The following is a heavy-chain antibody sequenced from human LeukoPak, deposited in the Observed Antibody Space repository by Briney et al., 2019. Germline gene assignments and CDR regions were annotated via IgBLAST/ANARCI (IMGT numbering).Heavy chain of an antibody. J-gene: IGHJ4*02. V-gene: IGHV3-48*03. CDR3: VRDPDALDY. CDR2: ISSSGDAI. Sequence: GGSLRLSCAASGFTFSSYEMNWVRQAPGKGLEWVSYISSSGDAIYYADSVEGRFTISRDNAKSSVYLQMNSLRDEDTAVYYCVRDPDALDYWGQGTLVTVSS. CDR1: GFTFSSYE.